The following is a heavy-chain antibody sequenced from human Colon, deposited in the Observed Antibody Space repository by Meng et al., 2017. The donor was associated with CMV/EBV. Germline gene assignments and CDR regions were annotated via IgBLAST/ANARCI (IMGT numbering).Heavy chain of an antibody. CDR2: IYTGGSTT. J-gene: IGHJ4*02. Sequence: GESLKISCAGSGFSFRTYAMSWVRQAPGKGLEWVSVIYTGGSTTYHAASVKGRFTISRDNSKNTLYLDMTSLRVADTGVYFCATPAYSGGWFIYWGQGTRVTVSS. CDR3: ATPAYSGGWFIY. D-gene: IGHD6-19*01. V-gene: IGHV3-23*03. CDR1: GFSFRTYA.